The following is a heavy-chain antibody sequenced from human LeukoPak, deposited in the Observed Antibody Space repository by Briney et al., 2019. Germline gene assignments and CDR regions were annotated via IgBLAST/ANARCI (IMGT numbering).Heavy chain of an antibody. Sequence: GGSLRLSCAASGFTFSSYSMNWVRQAPGKGLEWVSYISSSSSTIYYADSVMGRFTISRDNAKNSLYLQMNSLRAEDTAVYYCARGRRYYDYVWGSYREIDYWGQGTLVTVSS. CDR3: ARGRRYYDYVWGSYREIDY. D-gene: IGHD3-16*02. CDR1: GFTFSSYS. J-gene: IGHJ4*02. CDR2: ISSSSSTI. V-gene: IGHV3-48*01.